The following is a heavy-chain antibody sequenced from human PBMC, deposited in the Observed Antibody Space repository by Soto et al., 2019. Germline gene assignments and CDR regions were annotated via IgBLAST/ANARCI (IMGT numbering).Heavy chain of an antibody. CDR2: INPNSGGT. V-gene: IGHV1-2*04. J-gene: IGHJ6*03. CDR3: ARERVYNGYVGYYYMAV. CDR1: GSPFPTS. D-gene: IGHD5-12*01. Sequence: GAPVKVSCKAFGSPFPTSSSTWGGQPLGQGLEGMGWINPNSGGTNYAQKIQGWVTMTRETSISTAYRELRRRRSDDTAVYYCARERVYNGYVGYYYMAVWGKGNTGTVSS.